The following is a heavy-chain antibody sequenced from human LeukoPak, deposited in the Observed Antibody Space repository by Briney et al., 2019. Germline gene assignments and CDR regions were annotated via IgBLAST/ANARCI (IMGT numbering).Heavy chain of an antibody. Sequence: GGSLRLSCAASGFTLSSYAMSWVRQAPGKGLEWVSAISGSGSTYYADSVKGRFTISRDNSKNTLYLQMNSLRAEDTAVYYCAKDCNGGNCYIDYWGQGTLVTVAS. CDR2: ISGSGST. CDR3: AKDCNGGNCYIDY. J-gene: IGHJ4*02. D-gene: IGHD2-15*01. V-gene: IGHV3-23*01. CDR1: GFTLSSYA.